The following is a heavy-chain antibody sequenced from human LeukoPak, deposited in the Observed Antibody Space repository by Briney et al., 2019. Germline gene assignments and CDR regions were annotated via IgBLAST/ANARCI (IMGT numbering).Heavy chain of an antibody. Sequence: SETLSLTCSVSGGSITSYYWSWIRQPPGKGLEWIGYISSSGSTNYNPSLKSRVTISVDTSKNQFSLKLSSVTAADTAVYYCASRHCSGGSCYSRGDYWGQGTLVTVSS. CDR1: GGSITSYY. D-gene: IGHD2-15*01. V-gene: IGHV4-59*12. CDR3: ASRHCSGGSCYSRGDY. CDR2: ISSSGST. J-gene: IGHJ4*02.